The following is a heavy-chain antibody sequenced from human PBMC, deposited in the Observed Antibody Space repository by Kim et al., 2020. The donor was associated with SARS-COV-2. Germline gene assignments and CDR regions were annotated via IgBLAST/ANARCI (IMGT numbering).Heavy chain of an antibody. Sequence: SVKVSCKASGASFSTYVISWVRQPPGQGLEWMGRVIPILGIANFAEKFQDRVTLTADKSTNTAYLELSSLSSDDTAMYYCARTSGHYSDRGGHSIDYWGQGTLVTVSS. J-gene: IGHJ4*02. CDR3: ARTSGHYSDRGGHSIDY. D-gene: IGHD3-22*01. CDR2: VIPILGIA. V-gene: IGHV1-69*04. CDR1: GASFSTYV.